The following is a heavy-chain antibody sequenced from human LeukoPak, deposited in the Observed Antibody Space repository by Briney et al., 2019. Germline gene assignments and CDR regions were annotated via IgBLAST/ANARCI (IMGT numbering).Heavy chain of an antibody. D-gene: IGHD6-13*01. Sequence: ASVKVSCKAAGGTFSSYAISWVRQAPGQGLEWMGRIIPIFGTANYAQKCHGRVTITTDESTSTAYLELSSLRSDDTAVYYCANSQGPSSSWYPARFDPWGQGTLVTVSS. V-gene: IGHV1-69*05. CDR1: GGTFSSYA. CDR3: ANSQGPSSSWYPARFDP. CDR2: IIPIFGTA. J-gene: IGHJ5*02.